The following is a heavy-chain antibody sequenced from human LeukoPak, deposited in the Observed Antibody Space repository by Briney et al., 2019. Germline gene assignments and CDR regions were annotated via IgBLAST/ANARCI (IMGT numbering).Heavy chain of an antibody. D-gene: IGHD3-10*01. CDR2: MNPQNGNT. CDR1: GFTFTSYD. J-gene: IGHJ5*02. Sequence: ASVTVSCTASGFTFTSYDINWVRQASGQGLEWMGWMNPQNGNTGYAQKFQGRVTMTRDTSISTAYMELRGLRSDDTAVYYCVRDGEGVAISVNYWFDPWGQGTLVTVSS. V-gene: IGHV1-8*01. CDR3: VRDGEGVAISVNYWFDP.